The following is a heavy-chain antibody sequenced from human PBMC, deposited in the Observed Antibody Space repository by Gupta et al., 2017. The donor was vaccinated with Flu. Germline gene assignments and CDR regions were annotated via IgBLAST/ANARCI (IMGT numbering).Heavy chain of an antibody. J-gene: IGHJ4*01. CDR1: YW. CDR2: INRDGSVI. D-gene: IGHD4-17*01. Sequence: YWMSWVRQAPGKGPELVANINRDGSVIDYRDFVRGRFTISRDNAMNAVYFQMNSRRVDDTAVYYCARDVGSGDSDYWRHGLRVTGPS. CDR3: ARDVGSGDSDY. V-gene: IGHV3-7*01.